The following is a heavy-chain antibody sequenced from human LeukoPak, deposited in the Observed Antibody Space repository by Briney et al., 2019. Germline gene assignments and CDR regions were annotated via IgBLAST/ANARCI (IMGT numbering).Heavy chain of an antibody. CDR3: AREAYCSSTTCYTYFDY. CDR2: IYTSGST. Sequence: PSETLSLTCTVPGGSISSGSYYWSWIRQPAGKGLEWIGRIYTSGSTNYNPSLKSRVTIAVDTSKNQFSLKLSSVTAADTAVYYCAREAYCSSTTCYTYFDYWGQGTLVTVSS. CDR1: GGSISSGSYY. J-gene: IGHJ4*02. V-gene: IGHV4-61*02. D-gene: IGHD2-2*02.